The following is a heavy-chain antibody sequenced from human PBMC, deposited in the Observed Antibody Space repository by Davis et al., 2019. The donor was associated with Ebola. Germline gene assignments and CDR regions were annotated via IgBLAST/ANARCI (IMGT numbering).Heavy chain of an antibody. CDR2: ISWNSDNI. V-gene: IGHV3-9*01. Sequence: SLKISCAASGFTFDDYAMHWVRQAPGKGLEWVSGISWNSDNIGYADSVKGRFTVSRDNAKNSLNLQMNSLRAEDTALYYCAKDTSATALGAYDIWGQGTMVIVSS. CDR3: AKDTSATALGAYDI. CDR1: GFTFDDYA. D-gene: IGHD1-26*01. J-gene: IGHJ3*02.